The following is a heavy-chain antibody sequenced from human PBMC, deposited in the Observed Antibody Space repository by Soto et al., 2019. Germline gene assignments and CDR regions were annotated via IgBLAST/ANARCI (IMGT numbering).Heavy chain of an antibody. V-gene: IGHV3-64D*08. J-gene: IGHJ4*02. CDR2: ISSNGDTT. CDR1: GFSFSDYA. Sequence: GGSLRLSCSASGFSFSDYAMHWVRQAPGKGPEYISGISSNGDTTYYADSVRDRITISRDNSKKTVYLQMSSLRPEDTAVYYCAKGRCRTTTCYTVFLDYWGLRTLVTVSS. CDR3: AKGRCRTTTCYTVFLDY. D-gene: IGHD2-2*02.